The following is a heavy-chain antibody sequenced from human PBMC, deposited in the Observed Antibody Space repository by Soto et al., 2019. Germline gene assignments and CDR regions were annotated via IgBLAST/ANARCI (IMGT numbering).Heavy chain of an antibody. CDR1: GFTLTNYY. V-gene: IGHV1-46*01. CDR2: INPSSGDT. CDR3: ARRLLGGPGDRWFDP. J-gene: IGHJ5*02. Sequence: ASVKVSCKASGFTLTNYYIHWLRQTPGQGLEWMGIINPSSGDTHYAQKFQGRVTMTRDTSTSTVYLEVSGLRSDDTALYYCARRLLGGPGDRWFDPWGQGTLVTVSS. D-gene: IGHD3-10*01.